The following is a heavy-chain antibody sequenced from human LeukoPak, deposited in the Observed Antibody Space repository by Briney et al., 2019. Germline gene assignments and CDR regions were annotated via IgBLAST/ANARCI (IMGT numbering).Heavy chain of an antibody. V-gene: IGHV4-59*08. Sequence: PSETLSLTCTVSGGSISSYYWSWIRQPPEKGLEWIGYIYYSGSTNYNPSLKSRVTISVDTSKNQFSLKLSSVTAADTAVYYCARGLMYYYGMDVWGQGTTVTVSS. CDR2: IYYSGST. J-gene: IGHJ6*02. CDR3: ARGLMYYYGMDV. D-gene: IGHD2-8*01. CDR1: GGSISSYY.